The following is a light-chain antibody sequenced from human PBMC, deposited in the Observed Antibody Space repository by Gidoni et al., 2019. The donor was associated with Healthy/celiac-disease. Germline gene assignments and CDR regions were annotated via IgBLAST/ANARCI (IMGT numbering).Light chain of an antibody. CDR3: QQYYSYPVS. Sequence: AIRMTQSPSSFSASTGARVTITCRASQGISSYLAWYQQKPGKAPKLLIYAASTLQSGVTSRFSGSGSGTDFTLTISCLQSEYFATYYCQQYYSYPVSFGQGTKVEIK. CDR2: AAS. CDR1: QGISSY. V-gene: IGKV1-8*01. J-gene: IGKJ1*01.